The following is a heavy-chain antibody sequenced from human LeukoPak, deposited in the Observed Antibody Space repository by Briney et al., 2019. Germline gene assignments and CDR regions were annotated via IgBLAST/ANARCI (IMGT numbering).Heavy chain of an antibody. V-gene: IGHV4-39*07. CDR2: IYYSGST. Sequence: SETLSLNCTVSAGSISSSSYYWGWIRQPPGKGLEWIGSIYYSGSTYYNPSLKSRVTISVDTSKNQFSLKLSSVTAADTAVYYCARYGPLGSSSWYWFDPWGQGTLVTVSS. J-gene: IGHJ5*02. D-gene: IGHD6-13*01. CDR3: ARYGPLGSSSWYWFDP. CDR1: AGSISSSSYY.